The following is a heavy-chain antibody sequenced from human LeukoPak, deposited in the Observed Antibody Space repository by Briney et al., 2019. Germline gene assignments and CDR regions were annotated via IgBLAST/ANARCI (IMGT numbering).Heavy chain of an antibody. J-gene: IGHJ6*02. V-gene: IGHV3-30*04. CDR3: AKIGGPHYYYYGMDV. CDR1: GFTFSSYA. CDR2: ISYDGSNK. Sequence: PGGSLRLSCAASGFTFSSYAMHWVRQAPGKGLEWVAVISYDGSNKYYADSVKGRFTISRDNSKNTLYLQMNSLRAEDTAVYYCAKIGGPHYYYYGMDVWGQGTTVTVSS.